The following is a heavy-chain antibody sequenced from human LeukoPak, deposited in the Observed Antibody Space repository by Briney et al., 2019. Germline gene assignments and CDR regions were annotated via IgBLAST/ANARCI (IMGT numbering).Heavy chain of an antibody. CDR1: GYTFTSYG. CDR2: ISAYNGNT. Sequence: ASVKVSRKASGYTFTSYGISWVRQAPGQGLEWMGWISAYNGNTNYAQKLQGRVTMTTETSTSTAYMELRSLRSDDTAVYYCARDRYSNGYLVYWGQGTLVTVSS. CDR3: ARDRYSNGYLVY. J-gene: IGHJ4*02. V-gene: IGHV1-18*01. D-gene: IGHD3-22*01.